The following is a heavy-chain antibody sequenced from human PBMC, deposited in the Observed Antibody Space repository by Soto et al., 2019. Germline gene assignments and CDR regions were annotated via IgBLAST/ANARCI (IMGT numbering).Heavy chain of an antibody. CDR3: ARISAAFGSSAYYYYYYGMDV. CDR1: GFTFNNYW. Sequence: EVQLVESGGGLVQPGGSLRLSCAASGFTFNNYWVSWVRQAPGKGLEWVANIKEDGSEKYYVDSVKGRFTISRDNAKNSLYLQMNSLRAEDTAVYYCARISAAFGSSAYYYYYYGMDVWGQGTTVTVSS. D-gene: IGHD6-6*01. V-gene: IGHV3-7*03. J-gene: IGHJ6*02. CDR2: IKEDGSEK.